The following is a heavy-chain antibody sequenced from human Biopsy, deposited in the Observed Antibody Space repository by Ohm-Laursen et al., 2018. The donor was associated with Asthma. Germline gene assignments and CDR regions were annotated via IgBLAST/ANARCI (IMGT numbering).Heavy chain of an antibody. Sequence: SDTLSLTCSLSSGSGGYMWSGNYYWGWIRQPPGKGLEWIGSIYYSGTTYYNPSLESRVTVSADTSNNQFSLKLTSVTAADTAVYYCVRGSSSWHHGPFHYYCGLDVWGQRTTATVSS. CDR3: VRGSSSWHHGPFHYYCGLDV. D-gene: IGHD6-13*01. J-gene: IGHJ6*02. CDR2: IYYSGTT. CDR1: SGSGGYMWSGNYY. V-gene: IGHV4-39*01.